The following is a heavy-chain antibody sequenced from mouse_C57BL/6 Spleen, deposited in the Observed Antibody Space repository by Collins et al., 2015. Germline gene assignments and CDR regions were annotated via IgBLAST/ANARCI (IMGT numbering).Heavy chain of an antibody. CDR2: INPSNGGT. J-gene: IGHJ1*03. V-gene: IGHV1-53*01. CDR1: GYTFTSYW. D-gene: IGHD2-5*01. CDR3: ARMGPSYYNNYEYFDV. Sequence: QVQLQQPGTELVKPGASVRLSCKASGYTFTSYWMHWVKQRPGQGLEWIGNINPSNGGTNYNEKFKSKATLTVDKSSSTAYMQLSSLTSEDSAVYYCARMGPSYYNNYEYFDVWGTGTTVTVSS.